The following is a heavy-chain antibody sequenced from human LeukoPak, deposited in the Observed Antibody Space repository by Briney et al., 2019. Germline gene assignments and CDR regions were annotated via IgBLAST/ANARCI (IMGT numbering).Heavy chain of an antibody. J-gene: IGHJ5*02. D-gene: IGHD6-13*01. CDR1: GGSISSYY. CDR2: IYYSGST. Sequence: SGTLSLTCTVSGGSISSYYWSWIRQPPGKGLEWIGYIYYSGSTNYNPSLKSRVTISVDTSKNQFSLKLSSVTAADTAVYYCATSYSSSWFNWFDPWGQGTLVTVSS. CDR3: ATSYSSSWFNWFDP. V-gene: IGHV4-59*01.